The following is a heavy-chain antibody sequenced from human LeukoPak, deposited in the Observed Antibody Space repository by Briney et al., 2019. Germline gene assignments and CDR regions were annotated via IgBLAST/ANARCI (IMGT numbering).Heavy chain of an antibody. Sequence: VASVKVSCKASGGTFSSYAISWVRQAPGQGLEWMGWINPNSGGTNYAQKLQGRVTMTTDTSTSTAYMELRSLRSDDTAVYYCARGNPYDSSGYYGYWGQGTLVTVSS. J-gene: IGHJ4*02. CDR2: INPNSGGT. D-gene: IGHD3-22*01. CDR3: ARGNPYDSSGYYGY. V-gene: IGHV1-18*01. CDR1: GGTFSSYA.